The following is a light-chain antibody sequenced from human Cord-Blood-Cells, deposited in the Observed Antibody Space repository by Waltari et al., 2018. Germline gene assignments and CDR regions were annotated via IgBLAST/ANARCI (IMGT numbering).Light chain of an antibody. CDR3: CSYAGSSTSWV. J-gene: IGLJ3*02. Sequence: QSALTQPASVSGSPGQSITVSCTATSSDVGCYNLVSWYQQHPGKAPKLMIYEGSKRPSGVTNRFSGSKSGNTASLTISGLQAEDEADYYCCSYAGSSTSWVFGGGTKLTVL. V-gene: IGLV2-23*01. CDR1: SSDVGCYNL. CDR2: EGS.